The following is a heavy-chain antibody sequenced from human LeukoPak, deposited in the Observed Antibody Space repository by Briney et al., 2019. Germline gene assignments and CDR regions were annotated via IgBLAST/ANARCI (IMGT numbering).Heavy chain of an antibody. Sequence: ASVKVSCKASGYTFITYGISWVRQAPGQGLEWMGWISAYNGNTNYAQKFQGRVTMTTDTSTSTAYMELRSLRSDRTAVYYCARESRARGREFDYWGQGTLVTVSS. CDR1: GYTFITYG. V-gene: IGHV1-18*01. CDR3: ARESRARGREFDY. J-gene: IGHJ4*02. CDR2: ISAYNGNT. D-gene: IGHD3-16*01.